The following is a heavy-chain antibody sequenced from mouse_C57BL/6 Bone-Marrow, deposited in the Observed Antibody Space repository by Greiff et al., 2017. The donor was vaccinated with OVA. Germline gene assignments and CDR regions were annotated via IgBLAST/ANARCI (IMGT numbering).Heavy chain of an antibody. CDR3: ARKVITTGGVYFDY. J-gene: IGHJ2*01. CDR1: GYAFSSSW. Sequence: QVQLKESGPELVKPGASVKISCKASGYAFSSSWMNWVKQRPGKGLEWIGRIYPGDGDTNYNGKFKGKATLTADKSSSTAYMQLSSLTSEDSAVYFCARKVITTGGVYFDYWGQGTTRTVSS. D-gene: IGHD1-1*01. V-gene: IGHV1-82*01. CDR2: IYPGDGDT.